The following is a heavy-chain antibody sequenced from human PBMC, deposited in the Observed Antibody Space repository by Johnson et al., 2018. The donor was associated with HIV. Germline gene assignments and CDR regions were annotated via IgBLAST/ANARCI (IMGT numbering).Heavy chain of an antibody. D-gene: IGHD3-16*01. Sequence: QVQLVESGGGVVQPGRSLRLSCAASGFTFSSYGMHWVRQAPGKGLEWVAVIWYDGSNKYYANSVKGRFTIFRDNSKNTLYLQMGSLRAEDMAVYYCAKPPSMGADGFAIWGHGTMVTVSS. CDR1: GFTFSSYG. CDR3: AKPPSMGADGFAI. J-gene: IGHJ3*02. V-gene: IGHV3-33*06. CDR2: IWYDGSNK.